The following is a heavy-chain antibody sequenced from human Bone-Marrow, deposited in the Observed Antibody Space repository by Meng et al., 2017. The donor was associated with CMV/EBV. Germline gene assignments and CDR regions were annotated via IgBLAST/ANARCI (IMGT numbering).Heavy chain of an antibody. CDR3: ARERGNRLYYYYGMDV. V-gene: IGHV4-38-2*02. Sequence: SETLSLTCTVSGYSISSGYYWGWVRQPPGKGLEWIGCMHHNGNTYYNPSLKSRVTISVDTSKNQFSLKLSSVTAADTAVYYCARERGNRLYYYYGMDVWGRGTLVTVSS. CDR2: MHHNGNT. CDR1: GYSISSGYY. J-gene: IGHJ6*02.